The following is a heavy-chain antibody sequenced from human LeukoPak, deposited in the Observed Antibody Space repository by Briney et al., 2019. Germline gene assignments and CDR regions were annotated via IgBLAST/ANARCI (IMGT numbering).Heavy chain of an antibody. J-gene: IGHJ4*02. D-gene: IGHD3-3*01. V-gene: IGHV3-30*18. CDR1: GFTISSYG. CDR3: AKDYDFWSGYSSTPFDY. CDR2: ISYDGSNK. Sequence: GRSLRLSCAASGFTISSYGIHWVRQAPGKGLEWVAVISYDGSNKYYADSVKGRFTISRDNSKNTLYLQMNSLRAEDTAVYYCAKDYDFWSGYSSTPFDYWGQGTLVTVSS.